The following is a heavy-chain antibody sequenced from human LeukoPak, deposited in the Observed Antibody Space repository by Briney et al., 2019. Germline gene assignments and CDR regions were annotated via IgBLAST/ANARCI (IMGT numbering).Heavy chain of an antibody. CDR2: MSYDGSNE. V-gene: IGHV3-30*03. Sequence: GGSLRVSCAASGYTFTNYAMTWVRQAPGKGLEWVAVMSYDGSNEYYADSVKGRFTISRDNSKNTLYLQMNSLRAEDTAVYYCATNGPGIAVAGYVDYWGQGTLVIVSS. CDR3: ATNGPGIAVAGYVDY. CDR1: GYTFTNYA. J-gene: IGHJ4*02. D-gene: IGHD6-13*01.